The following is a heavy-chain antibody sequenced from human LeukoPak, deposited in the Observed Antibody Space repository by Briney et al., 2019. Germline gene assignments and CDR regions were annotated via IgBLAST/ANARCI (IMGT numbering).Heavy chain of an antibody. V-gene: IGHV4-4*07. D-gene: IGHD5-12*01. CDR1: GGSISSYY. J-gene: IGHJ4*02. Sequence: PSETLSLTCTVSGGSISSYYWSWIRQPAGKGLEWIGRIYTSGSTNYNPSLKSRVTMSVDTSKNQFSLKLSSVTAADTAVYYCARTSRSGYDQSAFFDYWGQGTLVTVSS. CDR3: ARTSRSGYDQSAFFDY. CDR2: IYTSGST.